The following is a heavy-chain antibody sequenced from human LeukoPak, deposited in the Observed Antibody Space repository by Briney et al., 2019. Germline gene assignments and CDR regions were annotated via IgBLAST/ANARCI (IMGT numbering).Heavy chain of an antibody. J-gene: IGHJ3*02. V-gene: IGHV1-2*02. Sequence: GASVKVSCKASGGTFSSYAISWVRQAPGQGPEWMGWLNPNSGDTNYAQRFQGRVTMTRDTSISTAYMEMRSLRSDDTAVYYCARDGALDIWGQGTMVTVSS. CDR2: LNPNSGDT. CDR1: GGTFSSYA. CDR3: ARDGALDI.